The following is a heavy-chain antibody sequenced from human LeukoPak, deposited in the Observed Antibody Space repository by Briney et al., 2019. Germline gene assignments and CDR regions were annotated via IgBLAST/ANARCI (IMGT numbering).Heavy chain of an antibody. CDR2: IDATGYAT. CDR1: GFTFDSYA. J-gene: IGHJ4*02. D-gene: IGHD4-17*01. V-gene: IGHV3-23*01. CDR3: ARDRDYPRDQFDY. Sequence: GGSLRLSCTASGFTFDSYAMSWVRQAPGKGLEWVSAIDATGYATWYPDSVKGRFTTSRDKSKNTVYLHMNNLRVEDTALYYCARDRDYPRDQFDYWGQGTLVTVSS.